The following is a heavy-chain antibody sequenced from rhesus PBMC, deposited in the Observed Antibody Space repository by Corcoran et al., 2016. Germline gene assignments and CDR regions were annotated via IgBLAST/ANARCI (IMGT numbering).Heavy chain of an antibody. Sequence: QVTLKESGPALVKPTQTLTLTCTFSGFSLTTSGMGVGWIRQPPGKALEWLALIYWDDDKRYSTSQKSRLTISKDTSKNQVVLTMTNMDPVDTATYYCARGVWGSSYFDCWGQGVLVTVSS. CDR2: IYWDDDK. D-gene: IGHD3-34*01. J-gene: IGHJ4*01. V-gene: IGHV2-174*01. CDR1: GFSLTTSGMG. CDR3: ARGVWGSSYFDC.